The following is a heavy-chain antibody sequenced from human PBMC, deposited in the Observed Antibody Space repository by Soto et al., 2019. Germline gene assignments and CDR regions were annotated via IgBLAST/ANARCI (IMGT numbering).Heavy chain of an antibody. J-gene: IGHJ6*02. CDR1: GGSISSGGYY. V-gene: IGHV4-31*03. D-gene: IGHD2-21*01. CDR3: ARANIVDFYYYGMDV. CDR2: IYYSGST. Sequence: SETLSITCTVSGGSISSGGYYWSWIRQHPGKGLEWIGYIYYSGSTYYNPSLKSRVTISVDTSKNQFSLKLSSVTAADTAVYYCARANIVDFYYYGMDVWGQGTTVTVSS.